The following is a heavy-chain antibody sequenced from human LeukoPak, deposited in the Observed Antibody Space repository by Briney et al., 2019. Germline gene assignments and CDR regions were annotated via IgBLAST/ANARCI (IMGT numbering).Heavy chain of an antibody. CDR1: GFTFSSHS. J-gene: IGHJ4*02. CDR2: ISSSSYI. Sequence: GGSLRLSCAAAGFTFSSHSMNWVRQAPGKGLEWVSSISSSSYIYYADSVKGRFTLSRDNSKNTLYLQMNSLRAEDTAVYYCAKDRYDYVWGSYDEYYFDYWGQGTLVTVSS. CDR3: AKDRYDYVWGSYDEYYFDY. V-gene: IGHV3-21*04. D-gene: IGHD3-16*01.